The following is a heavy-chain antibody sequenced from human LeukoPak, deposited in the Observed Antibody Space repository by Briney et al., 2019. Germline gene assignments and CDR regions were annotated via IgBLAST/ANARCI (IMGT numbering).Heavy chain of an antibody. CDR2: VYWNDDK. D-gene: IGHD1-26*01. Sequence: ESGPTLVKPTQALTLTCTFSGFSLTTGGVGVGWIRQPPGKALEWLAIVYWNDDKRYNPSLKNRLTITKDTSKNQVVLTMTNTDPVDTGTYYCAHRLYSGSLRGCNFDYWGQGTLVTVSS. V-gene: IGHV2-5*01. CDR3: AHRLYSGSLRGCNFDY. CDR1: GFSLTTGGVG. J-gene: IGHJ4*02.